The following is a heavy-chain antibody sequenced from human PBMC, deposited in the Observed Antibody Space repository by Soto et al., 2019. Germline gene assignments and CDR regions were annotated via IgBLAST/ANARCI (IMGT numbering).Heavy chain of an antibody. V-gene: IGHV3-33*01. CDR2: IWYDGSNK. D-gene: IGHD3-16*02. J-gene: IGHJ4*02. CDR3: ARDLSGPLDY. CDR1: VFTFSNYG. Sequence: PGGALRLSCAASVFTFSNYGMHWVRQAPGKGLEWVALIWYDGSNKYYADSVKGRFTISRDTSKNTLYLQMNSLRAEDTAVYYCARDLSGPLDYWGQGTPVTVSS.